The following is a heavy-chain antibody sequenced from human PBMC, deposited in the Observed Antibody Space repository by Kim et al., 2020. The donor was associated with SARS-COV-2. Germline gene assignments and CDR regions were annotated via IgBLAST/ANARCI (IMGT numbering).Heavy chain of an antibody. CDR3: AKGPTATIAVAGRTHFDY. Sequence: KGRLTISRDNAKNSRYLQMNSRRAEDTALYYCAKGPTATIAVAGRTHFDYWGQGTLVTVSS. D-gene: IGHD6-19*01. V-gene: IGHV3-9*01. J-gene: IGHJ4*02.